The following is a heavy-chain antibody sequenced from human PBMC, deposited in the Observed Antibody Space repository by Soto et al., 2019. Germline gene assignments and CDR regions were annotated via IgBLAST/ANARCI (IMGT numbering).Heavy chain of an antibody. J-gene: IGHJ4*02. V-gene: IGHV3-7*04. CDR3: ARDVGSNRQDY. CDR2: IKEDGSLA. Sequence: PGGSLRLSCAASGLTFSSFWMSWVRQAPGKGLEWLANIKEDGSLAYYVDSVKGRFTISRDNAKNSLFLQMNSLRAEDTAVYYCARDVGSNRQDYWGLGTLVTVTS. D-gene: IGHD1-26*01. CDR1: GLTFSSFW.